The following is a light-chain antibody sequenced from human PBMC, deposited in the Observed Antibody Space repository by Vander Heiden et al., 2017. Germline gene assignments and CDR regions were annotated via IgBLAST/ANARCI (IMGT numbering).Light chain of an antibody. V-gene: IGLV1-40*01. J-gene: IGLJ3*02. CDR1: SSNIGAGYD. CDR3: QSYDNSLSGFWA. CDR2: ANI. Sequence: QSVLTQPPSVSGAPGQRVTISRTGSSSNIGAGYDVHWYQQLPGPAPKLLIFANINRPSGVPDRFSGSKSGTSASLAITGLQVEDEADYYCQSYDNSLSGFWAFGGGTKLTVL.